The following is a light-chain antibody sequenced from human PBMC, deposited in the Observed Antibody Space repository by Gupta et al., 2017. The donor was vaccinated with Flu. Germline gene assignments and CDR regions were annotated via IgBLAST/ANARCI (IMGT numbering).Light chain of an antibody. J-gene: IGLJ3*02. Sequence: QSVLPQPPSASGTPGQRVTISCSGSSSNIGSNTVNWYQQPPGTAPKLLIYSNNQRPSGVPDRFSGSKSGTSASLAISGRQSEDEADYYCAAWDDSLNGLWVFGGGTKLTVL. V-gene: IGLV1-44*01. CDR1: SSNIGSNT. CDR3: AAWDDSLNGLWV. CDR2: SNN.